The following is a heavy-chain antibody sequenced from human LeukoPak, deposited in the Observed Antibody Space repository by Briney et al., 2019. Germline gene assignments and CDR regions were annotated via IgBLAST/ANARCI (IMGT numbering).Heavy chain of an antibody. CDR1: GFTFSNAW. V-gene: IGHV3-15*01. Sequence: PGGSLRLSCAASGFTFSNAWMSWVRQAPGKGLEWVGRIKSKTDGGTTDYAAPVKGRFTISSDDSKNTLYLQMNSLKTEDTAVYYCTTSLSDYYGSGSYYTSPHDYWGQGTLVTVSS. CDR2: IKSKTDGGTT. D-gene: IGHD3-10*01. J-gene: IGHJ4*02. CDR3: TTSLSDYYGSGSYYTSPHDY.